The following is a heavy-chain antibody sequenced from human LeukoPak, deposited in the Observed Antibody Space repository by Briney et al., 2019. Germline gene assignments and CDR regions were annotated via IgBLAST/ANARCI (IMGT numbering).Heavy chain of an antibody. Sequence: SETLSLTCTVSGGSISSSTFYWDWIRQPPGKGLEWIGSISYGGSTYYKPSLKSQVTISVDTSKNQFSLKVSSVTAADTAVYYCARHVEMTTIYFDYWGQGTLVTVSS. CDR2: ISYGGST. CDR1: GGSISSSTFY. V-gene: IGHV4-39*01. J-gene: IGHJ4*02. D-gene: IGHD5-24*01. CDR3: ARHVEMTTIYFDY.